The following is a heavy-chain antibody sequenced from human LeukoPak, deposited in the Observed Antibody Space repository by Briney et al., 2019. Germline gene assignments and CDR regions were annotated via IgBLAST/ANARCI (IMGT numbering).Heavy chain of an antibody. D-gene: IGHD1-26*01. J-gene: IGHJ4*02. V-gene: IGHV4-39*01. CDR2: VYYDGSA. Sequence: SETLSLTCGVSGDSIRSSIYYWDWIRQPPGKGLEWIGSVYYDGSAYYNPSLKSRVTISVDASKNQLSLKLSSVTAADTAVYYCARPLTPGGTYYVWGQGTLVTVSS. CDR1: GDSIRSSIYY. CDR3: ARPLTPGGTYYV.